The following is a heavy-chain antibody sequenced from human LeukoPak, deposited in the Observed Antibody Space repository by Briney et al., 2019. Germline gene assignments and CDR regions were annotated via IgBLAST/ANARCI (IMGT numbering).Heavy chain of an antibody. CDR2: IYYSGST. V-gene: IGHV4-59*01. CDR1: GGSISTYY. Sequence: SETPSLTCGVSGGSISTYYWTWIRQPPGKGLEWIGYIYYSGSTNYNPSLKSRVTISVDTSKNQFSLNLSSVTATDTAVYYCARANYYGSGPETFDIWGQGTMVTVSS. J-gene: IGHJ3*02. D-gene: IGHD3-10*01. CDR3: ARANYYGSGPETFDI.